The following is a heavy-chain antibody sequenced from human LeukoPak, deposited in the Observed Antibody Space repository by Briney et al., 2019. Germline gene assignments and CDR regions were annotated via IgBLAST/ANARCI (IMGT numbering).Heavy chain of an antibody. CDR2: INPNSGGT. Sequence: ASVTVSCKASGYTFTGYYMHWVRQAPGQGLEWMGWINPNSGGTNYAQKFQGRVTMTRDTSISTAYMELSRLRSDDTAVYYCARGHPLNTAIDYWGQGTLVTVSS. D-gene: IGHD5-18*01. CDR1: GYTFTGYY. CDR3: ARGHPLNTAIDY. J-gene: IGHJ4*02. V-gene: IGHV1-2*02.